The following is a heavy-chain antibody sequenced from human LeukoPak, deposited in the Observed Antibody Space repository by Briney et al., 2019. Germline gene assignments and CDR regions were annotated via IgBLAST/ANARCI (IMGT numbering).Heavy chain of an antibody. V-gene: IGHV1-69*13. CDR1: GGTFSSYA. CDR2: IIPIFGTA. J-gene: IGHJ4*02. D-gene: IGHD2-21*01. Sequence: ASVKVSCKASGGTFSSYAISWVRQAPGQGLEWMGGIIPIFGTANYAQKFQGRVTITADESTSTAYMELSSLRSEDTAVYYCAKDGQVAREFFDYWGQGTLVTVSS. CDR3: AKDGQVAREFFDY.